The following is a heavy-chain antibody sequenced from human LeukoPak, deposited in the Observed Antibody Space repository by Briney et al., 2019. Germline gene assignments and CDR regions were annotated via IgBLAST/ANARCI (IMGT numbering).Heavy chain of an antibody. V-gene: IGHV1-69*04. CDR2: IIPILGIA. CDR3: ARGVATVTRWAHAFDI. Sequence: GASVKVSCKASGGTFSSYAISWVRQAPGQGLEWMGRIIPILGIANYAQKFQGRVTITADKSTSTAYMELSSLRSEDTAVYYCARGVATVTRWAHAFDIWGQGTMVTVSS. J-gene: IGHJ3*02. CDR1: GGTFSSYA. D-gene: IGHD4-17*01.